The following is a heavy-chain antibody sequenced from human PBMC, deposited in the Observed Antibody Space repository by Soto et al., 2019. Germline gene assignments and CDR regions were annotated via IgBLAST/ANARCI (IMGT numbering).Heavy chain of an antibody. J-gene: IGHJ4*02. V-gene: IGHV3-23*01. CDR3: AKDAAYTPGTSWCVY. CDR2: ISVSGTT. D-gene: IGHD6-13*01. Sequence: GGSLRLSCAATGFTFSTYVMTWFRQAPGKGLEWVAAISVSGTTYYADSVKGRFTISRDNSGDTLYLQMNSLRPEDTAMYFCAKDAAYTPGTSWCVYWGQGTLVTVSS. CDR1: GFTFSTYV.